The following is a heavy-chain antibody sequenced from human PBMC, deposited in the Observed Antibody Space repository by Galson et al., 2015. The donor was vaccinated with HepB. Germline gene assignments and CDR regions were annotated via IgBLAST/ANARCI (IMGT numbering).Heavy chain of an antibody. J-gene: IGHJ4*02. CDR1: GYTFTSYG. D-gene: IGHD5-24*01. CDR3: ALSRDGYNWGY. Sequence: SVKVSCKASGYTFTSYGISWVRQAPGQGLEWMGWISAYNGNTKYVQKLQGRVTMTPDTSTSTAYMDLRSLRSDDTAVYYCALSRDGYNWGYWGQGTLVTVSS. CDR2: ISAYNGNT. V-gene: IGHV1-18*04.